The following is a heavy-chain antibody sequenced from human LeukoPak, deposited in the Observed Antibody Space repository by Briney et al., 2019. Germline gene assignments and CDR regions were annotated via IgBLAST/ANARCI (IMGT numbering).Heavy chain of an antibody. CDR3: AREEYYGSGSYYKGPLFDY. V-gene: IGHV3-48*03. Sequence: GGSLRLSCAASGFTFSSYEMNWVRQAPGKGLEWVSYISSSGSTIYYADSVKGRFTISGDNAKNSLYLQMNSLRAEDTAVYYCAREEYYGSGSYYKGPLFDYWGQGTLVTVSS. CDR1: GFTFSSYE. J-gene: IGHJ4*02. CDR2: ISSSGSTI. D-gene: IGHD3-10*01.